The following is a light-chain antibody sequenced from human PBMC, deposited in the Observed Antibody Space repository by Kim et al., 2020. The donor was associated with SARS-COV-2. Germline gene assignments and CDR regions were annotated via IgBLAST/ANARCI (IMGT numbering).Light chain of an antibody. CDR2: RNN. J-gene: IGLJ3*02. CDR1: NNNVGDQG. Sequence: QTATLPCTGNNNNVGDQGTAWLQQHQGHPPKLLSFRNNNRPSGISERFSASTSGNTASLTITGLQPEDEADYYCSAWDSSLNTWMFGGGTQLTVL. V-gene: IGLV10-54*01. CDR3: SAWDSSLNTWM.